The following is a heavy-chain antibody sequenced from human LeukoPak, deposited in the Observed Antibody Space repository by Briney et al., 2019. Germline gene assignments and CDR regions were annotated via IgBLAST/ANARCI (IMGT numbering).Heavy chain of an antibody. D-gene: IGHD2-15*01. CDR1: GFTFSSYA. Sequence: GGSLRLSCAASGFTFSSYAMSWVRQAPGKGLEWVSAISNSGGNTYYADSVKGRFTISRDNSKDTLSLQMNSLRAEDTAVYYCVLKVRFDYWGQGTLVTVSS. V-gene: IGHV3-23*01. CDR3: VLKVRFDY. CDR2: ISNSGGNT. J-gene: IGHJ4*02.